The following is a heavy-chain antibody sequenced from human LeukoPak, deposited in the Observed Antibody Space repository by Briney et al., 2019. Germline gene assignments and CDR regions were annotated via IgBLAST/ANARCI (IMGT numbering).Heavy chain of an antibody. CDR2: IYYSGST. J-gene: IGHJ4*02. CDR3: AKSTPVEVDY. V-gene: IGHV4-39*01. CDR1: GGSISSSSYY. Sequence: SGTLSLTCTVSGGSISSSSYYWGWIRQPPGKGLEWIGSIYYSGSTYYNPSLKSRVTISVDTSKNQFSLKLSSVTAADTAVYYCAKSTPVEVDYWGQGALVTVSS.